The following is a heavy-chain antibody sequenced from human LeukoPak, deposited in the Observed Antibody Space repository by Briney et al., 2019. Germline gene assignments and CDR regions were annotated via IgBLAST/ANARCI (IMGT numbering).Heavy chain of an antibody. J-gene: IGHJ4*02. CDR2: IWYDGSNK. Sequence: GGSLRLSCAASGFTFSSYGMHWVRQAPGKGLEWVAVIWYDGSNKYYADSVKGRFTISRDNPKNTLYLQMNSLRAEDTAVYYCARDPPGPEGIAVAGHFDYWGQGTLVTVSS. CDR3: ARDPPGPEGIAVAGHFDY. D-gene: IGHD6-19*01. V-gene: IGHV3-33*01. CDR1: GFTFSSYG.